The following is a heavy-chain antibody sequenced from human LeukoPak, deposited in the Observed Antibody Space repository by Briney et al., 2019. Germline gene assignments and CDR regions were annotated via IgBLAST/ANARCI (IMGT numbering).Heavy chain of an antibody. D-gene: IGHD2-8*01. CDR3: AIQQALMAYAISQPIAY. V-gene: IGHV3-30*02. Sequence: PGGSLRLSCAASGFTFSSYGMHWVRQAPGKGLEWVAFIRYDGSNKYYTDSVKGRFTISRDNSKTTLYLQMNSLIAEDTAVYYCAIQQALMAYAISQPIAYWGQGTLVTVSS. CDR2: IRYDGSNK. J-gene: IGHJ4*02. CDR1: GFTFSSYG.